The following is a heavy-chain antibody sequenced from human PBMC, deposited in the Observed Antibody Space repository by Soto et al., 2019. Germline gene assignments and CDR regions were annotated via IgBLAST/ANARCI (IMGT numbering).Heavy chain of an antibody. D-gene: IGHD4-17*01. Sequence: ASVKVSCKASGYTFTTIFIHWVRQAPGQGLEWMGIISPSGSPRYAQKFQGRVTMIRDTSTSTVYMQLSRLKSEDTAVYYCARNYGDYQEYLQPWGQGTLVTVSS. CDR1: GYTFTTIF. CDR3: ARNYGDYQEYLQP. V-gene: IGHV1-46*01. J-gene: IGHJ1*01. CDR2: ISPSGSP.